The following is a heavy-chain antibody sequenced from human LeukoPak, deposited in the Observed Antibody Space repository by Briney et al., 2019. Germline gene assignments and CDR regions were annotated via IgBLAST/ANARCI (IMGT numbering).Heavy chain of an antibody. CDR1: GFILSSYS. J-gene: IGHJ4*02. CDR2: ISSSSNSI. CDR3: ARGPGDY. V-gene: IGHV3-21*01. Sequence: GGSLRLSCAASGFILSSYSMNWVRQAPGKGLEWVSSISSSSNSIYYGDSVKGRFTISRDNAKNSLYLQMTSLRAEDTAVYYCARGPGDYSGQGTLVTVSS.